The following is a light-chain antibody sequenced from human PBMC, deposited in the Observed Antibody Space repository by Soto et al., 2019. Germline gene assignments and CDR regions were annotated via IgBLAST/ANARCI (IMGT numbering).Light chain of an antibody. CDR3: SSYTSSFYV. J-gene: IGLJ1*01. Sequence: QSVLTQPASVFGSPGQSITISCTGTSSDVGGYNYVSWFQQHPGKAPKLMIYDVSNRPSGVSNRFSGSKSGNTASLTISGLQAEDEADYYCSSYTSSFYVFGTGTKSPS. CDR2: DVS. CDR1: SSDVGGYNY. V-gene: IGLV2-14*01.